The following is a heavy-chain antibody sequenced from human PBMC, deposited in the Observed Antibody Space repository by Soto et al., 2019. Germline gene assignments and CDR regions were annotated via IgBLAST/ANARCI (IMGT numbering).Heavy chain of an antibody. CDR1: EFTFTDAW. Sequence: GGSLRLSCAASEFTFTDAWMSWVRQAPGKGLEWVGRIKSETAGGTTDYAAAVQGRFTISRDESRNTLYLQMNSLKTEDTAVYYCTSLYYGHWGQGTLVTVSS. CDR2: IKSETAGGTT. D-gene: IGHD3-3*01. V-gene: IGHV3-15*01. J-gene: IGHJ4*02. CDR3: TSLYYGH.